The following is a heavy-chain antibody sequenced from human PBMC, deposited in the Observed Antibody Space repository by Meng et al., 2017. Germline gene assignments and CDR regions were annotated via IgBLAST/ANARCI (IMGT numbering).Heavy chain of an antibody. V-gene: IGHV1-18*01. Sequence: ASVKVSCKASGYTFTSYGISWVRQAPGQGLEWMGWISAYNGNTNYAQKLQGRVTMTTDTSTSTAYMELRSLRSDDTAVYYCARDSWNIVVVPAAGYYYYGMDVWSQGTTVTVS. D-gene: IGHD2-2*01. CDR3: ARDSWNIVVVPAAGYYYYGMDV. CDR2: ISAYNGNT. J-gene: IGHJ6*02. CDR1: GYTFTSYG.